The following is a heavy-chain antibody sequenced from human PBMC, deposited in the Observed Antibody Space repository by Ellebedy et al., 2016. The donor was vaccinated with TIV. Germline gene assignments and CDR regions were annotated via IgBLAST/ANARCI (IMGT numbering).Heavy chain of an antibody. D-gene: IGHD1-7*01. CDR2: INSDGSRT. J-gene: IGHJ4*02. V-gene: IGHV3-74*01. CDR3: ARGDRAGTTRLVDY. Sequence: PGGSLRLSCAASGFTFSSHWLHWVRQAPGKGLVWVSRINSDGSRTNYADSVKGRFTISRDNAKNTLYLQMNSRRAEDKAVYYCARGDRAGTTRLVDYWGQGTLVTVSS. CDR1: GFTFSSHW.